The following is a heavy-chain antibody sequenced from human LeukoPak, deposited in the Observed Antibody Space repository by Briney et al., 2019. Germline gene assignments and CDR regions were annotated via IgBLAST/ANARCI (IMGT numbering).Heavy chain of an antibody. J-gene: IGHJ5*02. CDR3: ARGYCSGGSCYPRHSYNWFDP. Sequence: ASVKVSCKASGYTFTSYAMHWVRQAPGQRLEWMGWINAGNGNTKYSRKFQGRVTITRDTSASTAYMELSSLRSEDTAVYYCARGYCSGGSCYPRHSYNWFDPWGQGTLVTVSS. V-gene: IGHV1-3*01. D-gene: IGHD2-15*01. CDR1: GYTFTSYA. CDR2: INAGNGNT.